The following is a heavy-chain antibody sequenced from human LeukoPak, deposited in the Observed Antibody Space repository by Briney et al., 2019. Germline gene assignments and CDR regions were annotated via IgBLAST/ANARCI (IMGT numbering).Heavy chain of an antibody. CDR1: GFTFSRYA. V-gene: IGHV3-23*01. CDR3: AGDTVSDAFDI. D-gene: IGHD4-17*01. Sequence: GGSLRLSCAAAGFTFSRYAMRWVRQAQGKGREWVSAISAIGGSTYYADSVKGRFTISRDNSKNTLYLQMNSLRAEDTAVYYCAGDTVSDAFDIWGQGTMVTVSS. J-gene: IGHJ3*02. CDR2: ISAIGGST.